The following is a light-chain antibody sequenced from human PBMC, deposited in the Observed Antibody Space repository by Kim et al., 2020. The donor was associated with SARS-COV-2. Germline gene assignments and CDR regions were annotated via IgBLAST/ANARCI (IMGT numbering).Light chain of an antibody. V-gene: IGLV2-8*01. CDR3: SSYAGGNDLI. Sequence: SVTVSWTGTSSDVGGYSRVCWYQRHRGKGPKIMVWEGSKGPSGVPDRFAGSKSGNTASLTVSGLQADDEADYCCSSYAGGNDLIFGGGARLTVL. CDR1: SSDVGGYSR. J-gene: IGLJ2*01. CDR2: EGS.